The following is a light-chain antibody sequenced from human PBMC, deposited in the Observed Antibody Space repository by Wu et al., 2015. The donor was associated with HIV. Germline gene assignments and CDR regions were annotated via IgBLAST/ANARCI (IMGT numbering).Light chain of an antibody. Sequence: AIRMTQSPSSLSASTGDRVTITCRASQGISSYLAWYQQKPGKAPKLLIYAASTLQSGVPSRFSGSGSGTDFTLTISCLQSEDFATYYCQQSFSEITFGPGTKVDIK. J-gene: IGKJ3*01. V-gene: IGKV1-8*01. CDR2: AAS. CDR1: QGISSY. CDR3: QQSFSEIT.